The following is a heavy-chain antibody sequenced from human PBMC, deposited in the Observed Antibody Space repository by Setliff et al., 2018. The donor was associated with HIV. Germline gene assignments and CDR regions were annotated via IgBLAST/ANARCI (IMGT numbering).Heavy chain of an antibody. D-gene: IGHD6-6*01. CDR3: SKVSEHRTSSGSFYYYMDV. CDR2: IIPIFGTA. V-gene: IGHV1-69*13. Sequence: SSVKVSCKASGYFFNNYGIAWVRQAPGQGLEWMGGIIPIFGTANYAQKFQGRVTITADDSTSTVYMEVRSLRSADTSVYYCSKVSEHRTSSGSFYYYMDVWGEGTTVTVSS. J-gene: IGHJ6*03. CDR1: GYFFNNYG.